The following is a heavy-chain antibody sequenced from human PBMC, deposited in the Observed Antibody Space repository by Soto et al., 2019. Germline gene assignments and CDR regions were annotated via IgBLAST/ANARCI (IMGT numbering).Heavy chain of an antibody. Sequence: GGSLRLSCAASGFTFSSYGMHWVRQAPGKGLEWVAVIWYDGSNKYYADSVKGRFTISRDNSKNTLYLQMNSLRAEDTAVYYCARDQYYDISGCYIDYWGQGTLVTVSS. CDR3: ARDQYYDISGCYIDY. D-gene: IGHD3-9*01. J-gene: IGHJ4*02. V-gene: IGHV3-33*01. CDR2: IWYDGSNK. CDR1: GFTFSSYG.